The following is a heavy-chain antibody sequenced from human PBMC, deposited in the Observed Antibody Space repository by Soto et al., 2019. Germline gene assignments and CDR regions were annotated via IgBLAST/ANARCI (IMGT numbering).Heavy chain of an antibody. D-gene: IGHD3-3*01. CDR1: GGSFSGYY. V-gene: IGHV4-34*01. CDR2: INHSGST. CDR3: ARGRRYATFGVRGLYNGFDP. Sequence: SSETLSLTCAVYGGSFSGYYWSWSGRPPGKGREGTGEINHSGSTNYNPSLKSRVTISVDTSKNQFSLKLSSVTAADTAVYYCARGRRYATFGVRGLYNGFDPWGQGTTVTVSS. J-gene: IGHJ5*01.